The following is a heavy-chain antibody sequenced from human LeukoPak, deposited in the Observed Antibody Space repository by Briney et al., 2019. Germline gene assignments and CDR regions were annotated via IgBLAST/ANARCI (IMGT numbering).Heavy chain of an antibody. CDR3: AKDSYFDY. V-gene: IGHV3-23*01. CDR1: VFTFSSYG. J-gene: IGHJ4*02. Sequence: GGSLRLSCAASVFTFSSYGMSWVRHAPGKGLEWVSAISVSGGSTYYADSVKGRFTISRDNSKNTLYLQMNSLRAEDTAVYYCAKDSYFDYWGQGTLVTVSS. CDR2: ISVSGGST.